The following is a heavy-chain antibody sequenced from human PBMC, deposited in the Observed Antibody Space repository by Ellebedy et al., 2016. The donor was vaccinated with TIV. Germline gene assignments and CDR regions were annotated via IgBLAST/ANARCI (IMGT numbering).Heavy chain of an antibody. Sequence: SQTLSLTCAVSGGSISSSLYSWSWIRQPPGKGLEWIGHIFHSGSTFYNPSLKSRVTISVDRSKNQFSLRLNSVTAADTAVYYCAGGDDYGSTLYYSPFDYWGQGTLVTVSS. V-gene: IGHV4-30-2*01. CDR2: IFHSGST. CDR1: GGSISSSLYS. J-gene: IGHJ4*02. CDR3: AGGDDYGSTLYYSPFDY. D-gene: IGHD3-22*01.